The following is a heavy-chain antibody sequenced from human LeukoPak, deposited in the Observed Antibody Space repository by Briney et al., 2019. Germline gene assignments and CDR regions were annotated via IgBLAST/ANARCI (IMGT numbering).Heavy chain of an antibody. CDR1: GFTFRAYT. CDR2: IDTGSNSM. J-gene: IGHJ3*02. V-gene: IGHV3-21*01. D-gene: IGHD6-13*01. CDR3: ARVGSSWPHDAFDI. Sequence: PGGSLRLSCAASGFTFRAYTMNWVRQAPGVGLEWVSSIDTGSNSMYYADSVKGRFTISRDSAKNSLYLQMNSLRAEDTAIYYCARVGSSWPHDAFDIWGQGTMVTVSS.